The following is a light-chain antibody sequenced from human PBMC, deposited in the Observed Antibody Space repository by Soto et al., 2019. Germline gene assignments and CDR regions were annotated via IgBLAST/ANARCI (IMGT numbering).Light chain of an antibody. V-gene: IGLV2-14*01. CDR3: TSYTSSSTQVL. CDR2: EVS. CDR1: SSDVGGYNY. J-gene: IGLJ2*01. Sequence: QSVLTQPASVSGSPGQSITISCTGTSSDVGGYNYVSWYQQHPGKAPKLMIYEVSTRPSGVSNRFSGSKSGNTASLAISGLQAEDEADYYCTSYTSSSTQVLFGGGTKVTVL.